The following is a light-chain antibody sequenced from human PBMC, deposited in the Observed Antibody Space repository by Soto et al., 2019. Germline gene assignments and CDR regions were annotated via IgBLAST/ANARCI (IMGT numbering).Light chain of an antibody. J-gene: IGKJ4*01. Sequence: EVVLKQSPGPLSSSPGERATLSCRASQTVTTSQLPWFQQKPGQAPRLLIYAASIQAAGIPDRFSGSGSGTDFTLTISRLEPEDFAVYYCQQYGSAPVTFGGGTKVEIK. CDR2: AAS. CDR3: QQYGSAPVT. CDR1: QTVTTSQ. V-gene: IGKV3-20*01.